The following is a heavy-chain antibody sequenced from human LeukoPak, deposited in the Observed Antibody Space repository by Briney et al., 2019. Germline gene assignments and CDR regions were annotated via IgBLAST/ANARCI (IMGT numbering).Heavy chain of an antibody. J-gene: IGHJ4*02. CDR1: GFTFSSYA. V-gene: IGHV3-23*01. D-gene: IGHD6-13*01. Sequence: GSLILSCAASGFTFSSYAMSWVRQAPGKGLEWVSAISGSGGSTYYADSVKGRFTISRDNSKNTLYLQMNSLRAEDTAVYYCAKAKYSSSWYYFDYWGQGTLVTVSS. CDR2: ISGSGGST. CDR3: AKAKYSSSWYYFDY.